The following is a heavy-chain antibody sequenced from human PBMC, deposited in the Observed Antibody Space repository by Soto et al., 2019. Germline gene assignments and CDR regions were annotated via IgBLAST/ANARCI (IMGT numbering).Heavy chain of an antibody. J-gene: IGHJ4*02. V-gene: IGHV4-30-2*01. CDR1: GGSSSSGGYS. D-gene: IGHD4-17*01. CDR2: IYHSGST. CDR3: ARGGTYGDYDDY. Sequence: ALYVTCAVSGGSSSSGGYSWSWIRQPPGKGLEWIGYIYHSGSTYYNPSLKSRVTISVDRSKNQFSLKLSSVTAADTAVYYWARGGTYGDYDDYWGQGTLVTGSS.